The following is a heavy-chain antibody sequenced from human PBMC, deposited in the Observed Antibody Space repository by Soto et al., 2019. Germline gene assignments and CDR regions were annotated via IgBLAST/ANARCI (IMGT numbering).Heavy chain of an antibody. CDR2: FDPEDGET. CDR1: GYTLTELS. V-gene: IGHV1-24*01. J-gene: IGHJ4*02. Sequence: RASVKVSCKVSGYTLTELSMHWVRQAPGKGLEWMGGFDPEDGETIYAQKFQGRVTMTEDTSTDTAYMELSSLRSEDTAVYYCATCIAVAPGYYFEYWGQGTLVTVSS. CDR3: ATCIAVAPGYYFEY. D-gene: IGHD6-19*01.